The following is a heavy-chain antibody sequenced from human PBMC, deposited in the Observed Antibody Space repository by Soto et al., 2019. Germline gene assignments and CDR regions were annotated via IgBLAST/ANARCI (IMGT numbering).Heavy chain of an antibody. J-gene: IGHJ6*02. V-gene: IGHV3-23*01. CDR3: ATLGYCSGGSCYSSYYYGMDV. CDR1: GFTFSSYA. D-gene: IGHD2-15*01. CDR2: ISGSGGST. Sequence: PGGSLRLSCAASGFTFSSYAMSWVRQAPGKGLEWVSAISGSGGSTYYADSVKGRFTISRDNSKNTLYLQMNSLRAEDTAVYYCATLGYCSGGSCYSSYYYGMDVWGQGTTVTVSS.